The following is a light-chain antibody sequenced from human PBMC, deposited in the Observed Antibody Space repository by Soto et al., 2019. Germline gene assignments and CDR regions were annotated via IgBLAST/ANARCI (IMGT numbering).Light chain of an antibody. V-gene: IGLV1-47*01. CDR1: NSNIGRNY. CDR2: RNT. J-gene: IGLJ2*01. CDR3: ASWDDSLSDVV. Sequence: QSVVTQPPSASGAPGQRVTISCSGSNSNIGRNYVYWYQQLPGTAPRLLIFRNTQRPSGVPDRFSGSKSGTSASLAISGLRSEDVADYYCASWDDSLSDVVFGGGTKVTVL.